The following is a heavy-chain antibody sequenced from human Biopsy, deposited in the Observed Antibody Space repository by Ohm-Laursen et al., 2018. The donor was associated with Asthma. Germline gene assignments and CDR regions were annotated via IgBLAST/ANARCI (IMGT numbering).Heavy chain of an antibody. CDR3: ARHWNWGSFFDY. D-gene: IGHD7-27*01. CDR2: ISYTGNT. Sequence: GTLSLTCSLSSGSGGYMRSGNYSWGWIRQPPGKGLEWIGSISYTGNTDIPSLRSRVTLSVDTSKNNFSLKLTSVTAADTAVFYCARHWNWGSFFDYWGQGMLVTVSS. V-gene: IGHV4-39*01. CDR1: SGSGGYMRSGNYS. J-gene: IGHJ4*02.